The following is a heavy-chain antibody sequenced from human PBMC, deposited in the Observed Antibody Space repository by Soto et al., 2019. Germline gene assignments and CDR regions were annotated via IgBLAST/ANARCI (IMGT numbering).Heavy chain of an antibody. J-gene: IGHJ4*02. CDR3: ATEKVGAQTFDY. D-gene: IGHD1-26*01. V-gene: IGHV1-24*01. CDR1: GYTLTDLS. CDR2: FDPEDGET. Sequence: ASVKVSCKVSGYTLTDLSMHWVRQAPGKGLEWMGGFDPEDGETVYAQKFQGRVTMTEDTATDTAYMELSSLRSEDTAVYYCATEKVGAQTFDYWGQGTLVTVYS.